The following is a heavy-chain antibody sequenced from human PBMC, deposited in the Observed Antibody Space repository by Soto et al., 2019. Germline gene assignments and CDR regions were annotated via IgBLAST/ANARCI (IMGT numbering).Heavy chain of an antibody. Sequence: GSLRLSWAASGFTFSNYEMHWVRQAPGKGLEYVSGISNNGAHTDYAKSVKGRFTISRDNSENTLYLQMGSLRAEDMALYYCACRGYGSRWPNVYMDVWGKGTTVTVSS. V-gene: IGHV3-64*01. CDR2: ISNNGAHT. D-gene: IGHD6-13*01. CDR1: GFTFSNYE. J-gene: IGHJ6*03. CDR3: ACRGYGSRWPNVYMDV.